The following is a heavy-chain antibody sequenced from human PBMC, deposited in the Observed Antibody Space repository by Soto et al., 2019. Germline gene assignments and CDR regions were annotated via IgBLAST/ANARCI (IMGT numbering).Heavy chain of an antibody. J-gene: IGHJ4*02. V-gene: IGHV3-7*01. CDR3: ARDQGDYGDYSFDY. D-gene: IGHD4-17*01. CDR1: GFTFSSYW. Sequence: GSLRLSCAASGFTFSSYWMSWVRQAPGKGLEWVANIKQDGSEKYYVDSVKGRFTISRDNAKNSLYLQMNSLRAEDTAVYYCARDQGDYGDYSFDYWGQGTLVTVSS. CDR2: IKQDGSEK.